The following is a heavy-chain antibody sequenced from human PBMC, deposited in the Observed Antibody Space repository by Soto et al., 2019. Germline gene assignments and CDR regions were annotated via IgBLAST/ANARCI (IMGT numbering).Heavy chain of an antibody. CDR3: TTSSSWYLDYYYYGMDV. J-gene: IGHJ6*02. CDR1: GFTFSGSA. V-gene: IGHV3-73*01. Sequence: GGSLRLSCAASGFTFSGSAMHWVRQASGKGLEWVGRIRSKANSYATAYAASVKGRFTISRDDSKNTAYLQMNSLKTEDTAVYYCTTSSSWYLDYYYYGMDVWGQGTTVTVSS. D-gene: IGHD6-13*01. CDR2: IRSKANSYAT.